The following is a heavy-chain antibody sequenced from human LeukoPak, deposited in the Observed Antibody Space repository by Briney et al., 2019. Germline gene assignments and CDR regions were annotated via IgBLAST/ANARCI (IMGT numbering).Heavy chain of an antibody. D-gene: IGHD2-2*01. CDR3: ARICSTTSCHLDY. V-gene: IGHV4-39*01. CDR1: GGTISSSNYY. CDR2: VYYSGST. Sequence: SETLSLTCTVSGGTISSSNYYWGWIRQPPEKGREWIVSVYYSGSTYYNPSLTSRVHISVDTSKDQFSLKLSSVTAADTAVYYCARICSTTSCHLDYWGQGTLVTVSS. J-gene: IGHJ4*02.